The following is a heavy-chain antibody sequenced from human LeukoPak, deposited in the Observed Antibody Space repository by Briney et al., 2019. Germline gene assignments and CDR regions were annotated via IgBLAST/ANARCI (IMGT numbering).Heavy chain of an antibody. D-gene: IGHD1-26*01. V-gene: IGHV3-23*01. J-gene: IGHJ6*03. CDR1: GFTFSSYA. Sequence: GGSLRLSCAASGFTFSSYAMSWVRQAPGKGLEWVSATSGSGGSTYYADSVKGRFTISRDNSKNTLYLQMNSLRAEDTAVYYCAKSSGSYYLSYYYYMDVWGKGTTVTVSS. CDR3: AKSSGSYYLSYYYYMDV. CDR2: TSGSGGST.